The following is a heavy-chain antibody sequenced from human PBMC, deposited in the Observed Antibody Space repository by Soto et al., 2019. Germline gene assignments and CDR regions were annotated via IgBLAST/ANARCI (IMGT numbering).Heavy chain of an antibody. J-gene: IGHJ4*02. Sequence: GGSLRLSCAASGFTFNNYGMHWVRQAPGKGLEWVAVVSYDGSNRYYADSVKGRFTISRDNSKNTLYLQMNSLRAEDTAVYYCAKVSGVAARNTIYHFYYCGQGALVTVYS. CDR1: GFTFNNYG. CDR3: AKVSGVAARNTIYHFYY. D-gene: IGHD6-6*01. V-gene: IGHV3-30*18. CDR2: VSYDGSNR.